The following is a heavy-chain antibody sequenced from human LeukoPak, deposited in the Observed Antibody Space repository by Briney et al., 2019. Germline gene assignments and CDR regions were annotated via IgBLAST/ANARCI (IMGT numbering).Heavy chain of an antibody. V-gene: IGHV3-48*03. CDR1: GFTFSSYE. J-gene: IGHJ4*02. D-gene: IGHD6-6*01. CDR3: ARDPISSSALDY. CDR2: ISRSSTTI. Sequence: PGGSLRLSCAASGFTFSSYEMNWVRQAPGKGLEWISYISRSSTTIYYADSMKGRITISRDNAKNSLYLQIDSLRAEDTAVYYCARDPISSSALDYWGQGTLVTVSS.